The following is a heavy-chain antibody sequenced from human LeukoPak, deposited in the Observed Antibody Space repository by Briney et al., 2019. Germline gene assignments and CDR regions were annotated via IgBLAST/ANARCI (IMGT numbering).Heavy chain of an antibody. CDR3: ARVGIAAAGPDAFDI. CDR2: IYSSWGT. J-gene: IGHJ3*02. CDR1: VGSISSYD. D-gene: IGHD6-13*01. V-gene: IGHV4-4*07. Sequence: SETLSLTRAVSVGSISSYDWSWMRQPAGKGLEGIWRIYSSWGTNYNPDLQRRVTMSVDTSKNQFSLNLSSVTAADTAVYCCARVGIAAAGPDAFDIWVEGTMPALSP.